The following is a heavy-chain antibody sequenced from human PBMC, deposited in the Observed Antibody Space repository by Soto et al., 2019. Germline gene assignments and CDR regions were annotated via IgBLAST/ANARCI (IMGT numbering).Heavy chain of an antibody. V-gene: IGHV3-53*04. CDR3: ARGGAYCSSTSCYGDAFDI. J-gene: IGHJ3*02. D-gene: IGHD2-2*01. CDR1: GFTVSSNY. Sequence: GGSLRLSCAASGFTVSSNYMSWVRQAPGKGLEWVSVIYSGGSTYYADSVKGRFTISRHNSKNTLYLQMNSLRAEDTAMYYCARGGAYCSSTSCYGDAFDIWGQGTMVTVSS. CDR2: IYSGGST.